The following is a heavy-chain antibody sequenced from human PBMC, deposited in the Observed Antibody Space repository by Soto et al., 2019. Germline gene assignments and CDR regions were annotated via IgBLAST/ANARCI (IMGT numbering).Heavy chain of an antibody. V-gene: IGHV4-59*01. CDR2: IYYSGST. J-gene: IGHJ4*02. CDR3: ARGPNCDY. CDR1: GGSISGYY. Sequence: SETLSLTCTVSGGSISGYYWSWLRQPPGKGLEWIGYIYYSGSTNYNPSLKSRVTISVDTSKNQFSLKLSSVTAADTAVYYCARGPNCDYWGQGTLVTVSS.